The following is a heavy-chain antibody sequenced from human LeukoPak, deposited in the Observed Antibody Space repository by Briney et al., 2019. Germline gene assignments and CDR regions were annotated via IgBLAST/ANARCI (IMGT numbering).Heavy chain of an antibody. V-gene: IGHV3-23*01. J-gene: IGHJ4*02. Sequence: GGSLRLSCAASGFTFSSYAMIGVRQAPGKGLEGVSTISGSGGSTYYADSVKGRFTISRDNSKNTLYLQMNSLRAEDTAVYYCAKERFTAVAGYFDYWGQGTLVTVSS. D-gene: IGHD6-19*01. CDR2: ISGSGGST. CDR3: AKERFTAVAGYFDY. CDR1: GFTFSSYA.